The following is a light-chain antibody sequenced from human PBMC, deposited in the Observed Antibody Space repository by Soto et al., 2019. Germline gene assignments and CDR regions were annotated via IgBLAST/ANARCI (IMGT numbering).Light chain of an antibody. CDR1: RSDVGSYNL. J-gene: IGLJ2*01. CDR2: EGS. V-gene: IGLV2-23*01. Sequence: QSALTQPASVSGSPGQSITISCTGTRSDVGSYNLVSWYQQHPGKAPKLVIYEGSKRPSGVSNRFSGSKSGNTASLTISGLQAEDEADYYCCSYAGSVVFGGGTKLTVL. CDR3: CSYAGSVV.